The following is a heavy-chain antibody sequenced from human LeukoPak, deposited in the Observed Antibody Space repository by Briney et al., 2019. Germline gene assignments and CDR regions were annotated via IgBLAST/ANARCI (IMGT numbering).Heavy chain of an antibody. Sequence: GGSLRLSCAASGFTFSSYGMHWVRQAPGKGLEWVAVISYDGSNKYYANSVKGRFTISRDNSKNTLYLQMNSLRAEDTAVYYCAKDPGYSYGSYYFDYWGQGTLVTVSS. J-gene: IGHJ4*02. CDR1: GFTFSSYG. D-gene: IGHD5-18*01. CDR2: ISYDGSNK. CDR3: AKDPGYSYGSYYFDY. V-gene: IGHV3-30*18.